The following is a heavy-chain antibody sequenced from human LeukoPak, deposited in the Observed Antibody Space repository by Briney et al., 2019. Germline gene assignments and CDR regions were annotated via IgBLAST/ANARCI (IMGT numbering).Heavy chain of an antibody. D-gene: IGHD6-19*01. Sequence: ASVTVSCKASGYTFTGYYMHWVRQAPGQGLEWMGWINPNSGGTNYAQKFQGWVTMTRDTSISTAYMELSRLRPDDTAVYYCARALAVADPLEYWGQGTLVTVSS. CDR3: ARALAVADPLEY. CDR2: INPNSGGT. V-gene: IGHV1-2*04. CDR1: GYTFTGYY. J-gene: IGHJ4*02.